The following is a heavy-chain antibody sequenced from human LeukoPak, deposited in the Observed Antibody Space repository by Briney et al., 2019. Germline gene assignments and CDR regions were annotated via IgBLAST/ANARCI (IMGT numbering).Heavy chain of an antibody. D-gene: IGHD2-2*01. CDR3: AKSDIVVVPAAMYFQH. Sequence: GGSLRLSCAASGYTFSRYAMNWVRQAPGKGLEWVSGISGSGGSTHYADSVKGRFTISRDNSKNNLYLQMNSLRAEDTAVYYCAKSDIVVVPAAMYFQHWGQGTLVTVSS. J-gene: IGHJ1*01. CDR1: GYTFSRYA. CDR2: ISGSGGST. V-gene: IGHV3-23*01.